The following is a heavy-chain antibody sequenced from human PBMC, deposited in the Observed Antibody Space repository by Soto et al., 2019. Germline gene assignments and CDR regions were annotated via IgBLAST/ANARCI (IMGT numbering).Heavy chain of an antibody. Sequence: SETLSLTCTVSGGSITSYYWSWIRQPPGKGLEWIGYIYYSGSTNYNPSLKSRVTISVDTSKNQFSLKLNSVTAADTAVYYCARDSYSSGFNYIDYWGQGTPVTVSS. D-gene: IGHD6-19*01. J-gene: IGHJ4*02. CDR1: GGSITSYY. CDR2: IYYSGST. V-gene: IGHV4-59*01. CDR3: ARDSYSSGFNYIDY.